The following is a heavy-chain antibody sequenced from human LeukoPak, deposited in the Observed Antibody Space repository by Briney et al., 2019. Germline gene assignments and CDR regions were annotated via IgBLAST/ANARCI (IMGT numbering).Heavy chain of an antibody. J-gene: IGHJ4*02. CDR2: INSDGSST. D-gene: IGHD2-21*02. Sequence: PGGSLRLSCAASGFTFSSYWMHWVRQAPGKGLVWVSRINSDGSSTSYADSVKGRFTISRDNAKNTLYLQMNSLRADDTAVYYCAKSHHVTAIDYWGQGTLVTVSS. V-gene: IGHV3-74*01. CDR1: GFTFSSYW. CDR3: AKSHHVTAIDY.